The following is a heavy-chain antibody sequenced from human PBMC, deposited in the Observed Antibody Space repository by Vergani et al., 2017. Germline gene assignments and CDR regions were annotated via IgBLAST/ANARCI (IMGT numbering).Heavy chain of an antibody. CDR3: AREKNYGSGSLDY. D-gene: IGHD3-10*01. CDR1: GGSFSGYY. J-gene: IGHJ4*02. Sequence: QVQLQQWGAGLLKPSETLSLTCAVYGGSFSGYYWSWIRQPPGKGLEWIGEINHSGSTNYNPSLKSRVTISVDTSKNQFSLKLSSVTAADTVVYYCAREKNYGSGSLDYWGQGTLVTVSS. CDR2: INHSGST. V-gene: IGHV4-34*01.